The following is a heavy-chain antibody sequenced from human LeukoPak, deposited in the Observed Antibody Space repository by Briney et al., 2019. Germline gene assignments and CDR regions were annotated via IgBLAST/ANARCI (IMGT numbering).Heavy chain of an antibody. D-gene: IGHD3-22*01. CDR3: AKRLDY. J-gene: IGHJ4*02. Sequence: PGGSLRLSCAASGFTFSDYAMNWVRQAPGKGLEWVSRISGRGGTTYYADSVKGRFTISRDNSKNTLYLQMNSLRADDTAIYYCAKRLDYWGQGTLVTVSS. CDR1: GFTFSDYA. CDR2: ISGRGGTT. V-gene: IGHV3-23*01.